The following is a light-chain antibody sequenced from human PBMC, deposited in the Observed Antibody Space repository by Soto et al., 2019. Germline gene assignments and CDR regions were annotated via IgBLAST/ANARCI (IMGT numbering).Light chain of an antibody. Sequence: EIVMTQSPATLSVSPGERATLSCRASQSVSSNLAWYQQKPGQAPRLLIYGASTRATGIPARFSGSGSGTEFTLTISSLQSEDFAVYYCQQYNNWPRTLGKGTKVEI. CDR3: QQYNNWPRT. CDR2: GAS. V-gene: IGKV3-15*01. J-gene: IGKJ1*01. CDR1: QSVSSN.